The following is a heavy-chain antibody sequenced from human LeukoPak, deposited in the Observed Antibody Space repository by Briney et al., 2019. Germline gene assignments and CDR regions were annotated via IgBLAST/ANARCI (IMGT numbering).Heavy chain of an antibody. D-gene: IGHD3-3*01. CDR1: GGSIRRYY. J-gene: IGHJ4*02. CDR2: IYYSERT. Sequence: SETLSLTCTVSGGSIRRYYWSWIGQPPGKGRGWIGYIYYSERTNYNPSLKSRVHISVHTSKNQFSLKLSSEAAADTAVYYCAIVDDFWSGYSHYFDYWGRGTLVSVSS. V-gene: IGHV4-59*01. CDR3: AIVDDFWSGYSHYFDY.